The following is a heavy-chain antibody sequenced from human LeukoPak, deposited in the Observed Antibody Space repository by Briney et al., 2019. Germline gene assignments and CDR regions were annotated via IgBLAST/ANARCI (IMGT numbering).Heavy chain of an antibody. V-gene: IGHV4-4*01. CDR2: ISHSGST. CDR1: GFSFGSHPM. J-gene: IGHJ5*02. Sequence: GSLRLSCAASGFSFGSHPMNWVRQAPGKGLEWIGEISHSGSTNYNPSLKSRVTISVDKSKKQFSLKLTSVTVADTAVYFCARASSHCSSNSCYDWFDPWGQGTLATVSS. D-gene: IGHD2-2*01. CDR3: ARASSHCSSNSCYDWFDP.